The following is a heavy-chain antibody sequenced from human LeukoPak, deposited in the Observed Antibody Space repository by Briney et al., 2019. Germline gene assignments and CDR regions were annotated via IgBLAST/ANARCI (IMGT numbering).Heavy chain of an antibody. D-gene: IGHD4-23*01. J-gene: IGHJ4*02. CDR1: GFTFSSYW. CDR3: ARGSYDYGGNSHPGFDY. V-gene: IGHV3-7*01. Sequence: GGSLRLSCAASGFTFSSYWMSWVRQAPGKGLEWVANIKQDGSEKYYVDSVKGRFTISRDNAKNSLYLQMNSLTAEDTAVYYCARGSYDYGGNSHPGFDYWGQGTLVTVSS. CDR2: IKQDGSEK.